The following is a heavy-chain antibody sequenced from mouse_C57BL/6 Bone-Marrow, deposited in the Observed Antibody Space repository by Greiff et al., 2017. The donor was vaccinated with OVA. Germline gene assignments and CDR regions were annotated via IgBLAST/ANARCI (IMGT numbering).Heavy chain of an antibody. CDR2: INPDSSTI. J-gene: IGHJ2*01. CDR1: GIDFSRYW. Sequence: EAGGIDFSRYWMSWVRRAPGKGLEWIGEINPDSSTINYAPSLTDKFIISRDNAKNTLYLQMSKVRSEDTALYYCARNWDVGFDYWGQGTTLTVSS. CDR3: ARNWDVGFDY. V-gene: IGHV4-1*01. D-gene: IGHD4-1*01.